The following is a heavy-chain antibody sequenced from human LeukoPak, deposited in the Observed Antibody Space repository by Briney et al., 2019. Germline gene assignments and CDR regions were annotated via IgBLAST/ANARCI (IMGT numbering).Heavy chain of an antibody. D-gene: IGHD3-22*01. J-gene: IGHJ4*02. CDR2: INHSGST. CDR3: ARDPYDSSGHFDY. CDR1: GGSFSGYY. Sequence: SETLSLTCAVYGGSFSGYYWSWIRQPPGKGLEWIGEINHSGSTNYNPSLKGRVTISVDTSKNQFSLKLSSVTAADTAVYYCARDPYDSSGHFDYWGQGTLVTVSS. V-gene: IGHV4-34*01.